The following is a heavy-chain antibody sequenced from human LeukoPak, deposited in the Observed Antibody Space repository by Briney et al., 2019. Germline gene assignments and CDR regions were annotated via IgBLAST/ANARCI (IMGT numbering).Heavy chain of an antibody. CDR3: ARGGHSTYGFDY. V-gene: IGHV4-59*08. J-gene: IGHJ4*02. CDR1: GGSISSYY. CDR2: IYYSGST. D-gene: IGHD5-12*01. Sequence: PSETLSLTCTVSGGSISSYYRSWIRQPPGKGLEWIGYIYYSGSTNYNPSLKSRVTISVDTSKNQFSLKLSSVTAADTAVYYCARGGHSTYGFDYWGQGTLVTVSS.